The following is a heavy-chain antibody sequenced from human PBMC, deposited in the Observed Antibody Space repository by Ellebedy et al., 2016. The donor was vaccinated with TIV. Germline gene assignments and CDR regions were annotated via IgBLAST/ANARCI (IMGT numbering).Heavy chain of an antibody. Sequence: PGGSLRLSCVVSGFSFRASAMSWVRQAPGKGLEWVSHISGRGATTHYADTVKGRFTISEDFSKSTLYLQMNSLRPEDTAVYYCARNDAMDVWGQGTTVTVSS. CDR2: ISGRGATT. CDR1: GFSFRASA. V-gene: IGHV3-23*01. CDR3: ARNDAMDV. J-gene: IGHJ6*02.